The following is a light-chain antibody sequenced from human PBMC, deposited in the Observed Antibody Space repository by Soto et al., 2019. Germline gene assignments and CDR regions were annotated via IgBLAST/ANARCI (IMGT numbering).Light chain of an antibody. CDR3: SSYTSSSTNYV. J-gene: IGLJ1*01. CDR2: DVS. Sequence: QSALTQPASVSGSPGQSITISCTGTSSDVGGYNYVSWYQQHPGKAPKLMIYDVSNRPSGVSNRFSGSKSGNTASLTISGLQAEDEGDYYCSSYTSSSTNYVFGTGTKLTVL. CDR1: SSDVGGYNY. V-gene: IGLV2-14*01.